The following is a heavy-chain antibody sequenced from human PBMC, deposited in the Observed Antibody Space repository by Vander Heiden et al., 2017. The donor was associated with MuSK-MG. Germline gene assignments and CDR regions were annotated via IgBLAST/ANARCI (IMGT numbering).Heavy chain of an antibody. V-gene: IGHV5-51*01. CDR2: IYPGDSDT. CDR1: GYSFTSYG. J-gene: IGHJ4*02. CDR3: ASGYYYGSGSYYTPFDY. Sequence: EVQLVQSGAEVKKPAESLKISCKGSGYSFTSYGMGGVRQLPGKGLEWMGIIYPGDSDTRYSPSFQGQVTISADKSISTAYLQWSSLKASDTAMYYCASGYYYGSGSYYTPFDYWGQGTLVTVSS. D-gene: IGHD3-10*01.